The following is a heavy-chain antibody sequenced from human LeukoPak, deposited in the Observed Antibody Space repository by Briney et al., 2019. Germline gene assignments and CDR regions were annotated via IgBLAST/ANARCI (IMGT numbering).Heavy chain of an antibody. J-gene: IGHJ4*02. V-gene: IGHV3-23*01. CDR1: GFSFSTYA. Sequence: GGSLRLSCAASGFSFSTYAMSWVRQAPGKGLEWVSSISGSGGYTFYADSVKGRFTISRDNSKNTLYLQMNSLRAEDTAVYYWAKEAGERRQQQAADYWGEGSLATVSS. CDR3: AKEAGERRQQQAADY. CDR2: ISGSGGYT. D-gene: IGHD6-13*01.